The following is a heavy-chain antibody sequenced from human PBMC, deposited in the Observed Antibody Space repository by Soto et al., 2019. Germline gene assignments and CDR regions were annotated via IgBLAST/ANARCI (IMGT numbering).Heavy chain of an antibody. J-gene: IGHJ4*02. CDR3: ARDRRRWGSWDFDY. V-gene: IGHV3-30-3*01. Sequence: QVQLVESGGGVVQPGRSLRLSCAASGFTFSSYAMHWVRQAPGKGLEWVAVISYDGSNKYYADSVKGRFTISRDNSKNTLYLQMNSLRAEDTAVYYCARDRRRWGSWDFDYWGQGTLVTVSS. D-gene: IGHD6-13*01. CDR2: ISYDGSNK. CDR1: GFTFSSYA.